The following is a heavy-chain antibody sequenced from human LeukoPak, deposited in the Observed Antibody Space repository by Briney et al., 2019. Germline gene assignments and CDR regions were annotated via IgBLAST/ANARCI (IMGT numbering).Heavy chain of an antibody. CDR3: ASSRSYGHLGY. J-gene: IGHJ4*02. V-gene: IGHV4-39*01. CDR1: GGSISSNAYY. Sequence: NPSETLSLTCTVSGGSISSNAYYWAWIRQPPGKGLEWIGSIYSSVSTYYNPSLKSRVTISVDTSKNQFSLRLSSVTAADTALYYCASSRSYGHLGYWLQGIPVTGAS. CDR2: IYSSVST. D-gene: IGHD3-10*01.